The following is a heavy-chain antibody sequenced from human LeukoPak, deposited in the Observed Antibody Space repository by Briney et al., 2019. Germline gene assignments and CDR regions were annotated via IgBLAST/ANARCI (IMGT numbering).Heavy chain of an antibody. V-gene: IGHV1-8*01. CDR1: GYTFTSYD. Sequence: ASVKVSCKASGYTFTSYDINWVRQATGQGLEWMGWMNPNSGNTGYAQKFQGRVTMTRNTSISTAYMELSSLRSEDTAVYYCARGTVTTMTNYYYYYMDVWGQGTTVTISS. D-gene: IGHD4-17*01. CDR2: MNPNSGNT. CDR3: ARGTVTTMTNYYYYYMDV. J-gene: IGHJ6*03.